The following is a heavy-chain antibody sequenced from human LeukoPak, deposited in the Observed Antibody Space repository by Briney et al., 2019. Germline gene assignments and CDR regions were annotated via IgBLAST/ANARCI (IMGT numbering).Heavy chain of an antibody. J-gene: IGHJ6*03. CDR2: IIPAFGTA. CDR1: TFRSDR. V-gene: IGHV1-69*05. Sequence: TFRSDRIGDVRQAPGIGQKWMGGIIPAFGTAHYAQKFQGRVTFTTDESTTTAYMELRSLRSEDTAVYYCASEGNYDSSGYSRYNYYYVDVWGKGTAVTVSS. CDR3: ASEGNYDSSGYSRYNYYYVDV. D-gene: IGHD3-22*01.